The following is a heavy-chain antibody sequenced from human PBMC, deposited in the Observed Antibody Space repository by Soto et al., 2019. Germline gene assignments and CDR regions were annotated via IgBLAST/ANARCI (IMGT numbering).Heavy chain of an antibody. CDR3: AKCAVLSSIAARRVDY. J-gene: IGHJ4*02. V-gene: IGHV3-23*01. Sequence: GGSLRLSCAASGFTFSSYAMSWVRQAPGKGLEWVSAVSGSGGSTYYADSVKGRFTISRDNSKNTLYLQMNSLRAEDTAVYYCAKCAVLSSIAARRVDYWGQGTLVTVSS. D-gene: IGHD6-6*01. CDR2: VSGSGGST. CDR1: GFTFSSYA.